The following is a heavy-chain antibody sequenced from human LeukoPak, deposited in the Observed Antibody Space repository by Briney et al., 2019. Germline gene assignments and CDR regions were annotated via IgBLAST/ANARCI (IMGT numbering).Heavy chain of an antibody. D-gene: IGHD1-26*01. CDR3: ARHVSSGGTYAHFDY. V-gene: IGHV4-59*08. J-gene: IGHJ4*02. CDR1: GGSIYSYY. Sequence: PSETPSPTCTVSGGSIYSYYWSWIRQPPGKGLEWIGYIYYSGTTNYNPSLKSRVTISVDMSKNQFSLQLNSVTAADTAVYYCARHVSSGGTYAHFDYWGQGTLVTVSS. CDR2: IYYSGTT.